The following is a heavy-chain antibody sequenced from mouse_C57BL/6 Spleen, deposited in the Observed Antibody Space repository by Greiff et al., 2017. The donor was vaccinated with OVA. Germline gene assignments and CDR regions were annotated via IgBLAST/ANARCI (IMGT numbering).Heavy chain of an antibody. D-gene: IGHD4-1*01. CDR1: GYTFTGYW. CDR2: ILPGSGST. Sequence: VQLQQSGAELMKPGASVKLSCKATGYTFTGYWIEWVKQRPGHGLEWIGEILPGSGSTNYNEKFKGKATFTADTSSNTDYMQLSSLTTEDSAIDKCARNGDVFYFDDWGKGTTLTVSS. V-gene: IGHV1-9*01. J-gene: IGHJ2*01. CDR3: ARNGDVFYFDD.